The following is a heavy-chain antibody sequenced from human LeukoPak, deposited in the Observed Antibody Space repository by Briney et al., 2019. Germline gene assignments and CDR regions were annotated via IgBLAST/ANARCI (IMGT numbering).Heavy chain of an antibody. J-gene: IGHJ4*02. Sequence: KTGGSLRLSCAASGFTFNTYSMNWVRQAPGKGLEWVSSISSSSSYIYYADSVKGRFTISRDNAKNSPYLQMNSLRAEDTAVYYCARETAGFDYWGQGTLVTVSS. V-gene: IGHV3-21*01. CDR1: GFTFNTYS. CDR2: ISSSSSYI. CDR3: ARETAGFDY.